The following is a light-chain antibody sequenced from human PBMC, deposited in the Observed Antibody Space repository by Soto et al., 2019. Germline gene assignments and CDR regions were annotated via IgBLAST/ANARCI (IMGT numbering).Light chain of an antibody. CDR3: QQYYTTPLYT. J-gene: IGKJ2*01. V-gene: IGKV4-1*01. Sequence: DIVMTQSPDSLAVSLGERATINCKSSQSVLYSSNNKNYLAWYQQKPGQPPKVLFYWASTRESGVPDRFSGSGSGTDFTLTISSLQAEDVAVYYCQQYYTTPLYTFGQGTKLEIK. CDR1: QSVLYSSNNKNY. CDR2: WAS.